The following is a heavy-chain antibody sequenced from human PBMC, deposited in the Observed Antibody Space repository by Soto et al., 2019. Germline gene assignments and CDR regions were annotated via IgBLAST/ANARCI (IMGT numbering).Heavy chain of an antibody. CDR1: GFTFSIYA. Sequence: PGGSLGLACSTSGFTFSIYAMSLVRQAPGKGLEWVSAISGSGGSTYYADSVKGRFTISRDNSKSTLYLQMNSLRAEDTAVYYCAKVRTWTYLDYWGQGTLVTVSS. D-gene: IGHD1-1*01. J-gene: IGHJ4*02. CDR2: ISGSGGST. CDR3: AKVRTWTYLDY. V-gene: IGHV3-23*01.